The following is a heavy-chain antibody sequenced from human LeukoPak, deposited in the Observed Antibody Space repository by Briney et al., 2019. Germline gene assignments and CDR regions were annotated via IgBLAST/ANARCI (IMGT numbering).Heavy chain of an antibody. J-gene: IGHJ4*02. CDR2: IYYSGST. D-gene: IGHD6-13*01. CDR3: ARPRRSSWYRGGFDY. V-gene: IGHV4-39*07. CDR1: GGSISSSSYY. Sequence: PSETLSLTCTVSGGSISSSSYYWGWIRQPPGKGLGWIGSIYYSGSTYYNPSLKSRVTISVDTSKNQFSLKLSSVTAADTAVYYCARPRRSSWYRGGFDYWGQGTLVTVSS.